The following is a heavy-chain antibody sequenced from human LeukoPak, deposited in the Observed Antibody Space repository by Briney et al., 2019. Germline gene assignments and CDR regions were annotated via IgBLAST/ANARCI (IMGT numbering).Heavy chain of an antibody. D-gene: IGHD3-22*01. CDR1: GYTFIHYF. Sequence: ASVKVSCKASGYTFIHYFIHWVRQAPGQGLEWMGWMNPNSGNTGYAQKFQGRVTMTRNTSISTAYMELSSLRSEDTAVYYCARGRSPRFATMIVVVTKGYYFDYWGQGTLVTVSS. J-gene: IGHJ4*02. V-gene: IGHV1-8*02. CDR2: MNPNSGNT. CDR3: ARGRSPRFATMIVVVTKGYYFDY.